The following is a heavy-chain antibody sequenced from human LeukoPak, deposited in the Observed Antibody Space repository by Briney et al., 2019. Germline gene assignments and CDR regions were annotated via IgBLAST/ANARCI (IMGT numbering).Heavy chain of an antibody. CDR2: ISGSGDST. CDR1: GFTFSSYA. V-gene: IGHV3-23*01. J-gene: IGHJ4*02. CDR3: AKDLYGDYSSDY. D-gene: IGHD4-17*01. Sequence: PGGSLRHSCAASGFTFSSYAMNWVRQAPRKGLEWVSVISGSGDSTYYADSVKGRFTISRDNSNNTLYLQMNSLRAEDTAVYYCAKDLYGDYSSDYCGQGTLVTVSS.